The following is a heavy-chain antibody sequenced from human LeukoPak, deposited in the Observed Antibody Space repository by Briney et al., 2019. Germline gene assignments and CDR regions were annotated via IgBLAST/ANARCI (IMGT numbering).Heavy chain of an antibody. D-gene: IGHD3-10*01. J-gene: IGHJ4*02. CDR3: AKDLDYYGSGSSWD. CDR1: GFTFSSYA. V-gene: IGHV3-23*01. CDR2: ISGSGGST. Sequence: GGSLRLSCAASGFTFSSYAMSCVRHAPGKGLEWVSAISGSGGSTYYADSVKGRFTISRDNSKNTLYLQMNSLRAEDTAVYYCAKDLDYYGSGSSWDWGQGTLVTVSS.